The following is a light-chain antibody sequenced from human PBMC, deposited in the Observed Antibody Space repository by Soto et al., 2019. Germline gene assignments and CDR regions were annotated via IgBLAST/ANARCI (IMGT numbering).Light chain of an antibody. CDR1: SSDVGGYQY. Sequence: QSVLTQPASVSGSPGQSITISCRGTSSDVGGYQYVSWYQQIPGKAPKLLIYGNTNRPSGVPDRFSGSKSGTSASLAITGLQAEDEADYYCQSYDSSLSASYVFGGGTKVTVL. CDR3: QSYDSSLSASYV. CDR2: GNT. J-gene: IGLJ1*01. V-gene: IGLV1-40*01.